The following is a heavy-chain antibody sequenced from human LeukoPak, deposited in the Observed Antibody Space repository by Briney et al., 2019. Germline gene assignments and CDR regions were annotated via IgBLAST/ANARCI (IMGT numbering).Heavy chain of an antibody. CDR1: RYTFTRYV. V-gene: IGHV1-18*01. CDR2: IRAYNGNT. CDR3: ARDHSGYDRYDY. D-gene: IGHD5-12*01. Sequence: APVKVSCKASRYTFTRYVISWGREAPGHGLECMGWIRAYNGNTNEAQKLQGRVTMTTDTSTRTAYMELRSLRSDDTAVYYCARDHSGYDRYDYWGQGTLVTVSS. J-gene: IGHJ4*02.